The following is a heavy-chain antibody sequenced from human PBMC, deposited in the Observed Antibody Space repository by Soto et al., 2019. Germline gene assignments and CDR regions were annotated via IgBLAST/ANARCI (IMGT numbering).Heavy chain of an antibody. Sequence: ASVKVSCKASGYTFTGYYMHWVRQAPGQGVEWMGWINPNNGGTKYSQKFQGRVTMTRDTSVSTAYMELSSLRSEDTAVYYCARFTAKDIVVVTAIYAFDIWGQGTMVTVSS. V-gene: IGHV1-2*02. J-gene: IGHJ3*02. CDR2: INPNNGGT. CDR1: GYTFTGYY. D-gene: IGHD2-21*02. CDR3: ARFTAKDIVVVTAIYAFDI.